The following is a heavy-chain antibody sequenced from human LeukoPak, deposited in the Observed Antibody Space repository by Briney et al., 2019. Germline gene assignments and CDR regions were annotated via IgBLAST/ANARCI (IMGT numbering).Heavy chain of an antibody. CDR3: AKDSANWRGDFDN. CDR2: IDGSGRST. Sequence: GGSLRLSCAASGFTFSSYAMNWVRQAPGKGLEWVSAIDGSGRSTYYADSVKGRFTISRDNTKNTLYLQMNSLRAEDTAVYYCAKDSANWRGDFDNWGQGTLVTVSS. D-gene: IGHD1-20*01. J-gene: IGHJ4*02. CDR1: GFTFSSYA. V-gene: IGHV3-23*01.